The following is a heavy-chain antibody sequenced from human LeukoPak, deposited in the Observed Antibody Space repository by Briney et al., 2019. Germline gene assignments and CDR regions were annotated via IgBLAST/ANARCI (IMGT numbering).Heavy chain of an antibody. V-gene: IGHV3-21*01. CDR2: ISGSSSYI. J-gene: IGHJ4*02. CDR1: GFTFSSYS. D-gene: IGHD3-10*01. Sequence: KPGGSLRLSCVASGFTFSSYSMNWVRQAPGKGLEWVSSISGSSSYIYYADSVKGRFIISRDNAKNSLYLQMNSLRAEDTAVYYCARDRAAILRHFDYWGQGTLVTVSS. CDR3: ARDRAAILRHFDY.